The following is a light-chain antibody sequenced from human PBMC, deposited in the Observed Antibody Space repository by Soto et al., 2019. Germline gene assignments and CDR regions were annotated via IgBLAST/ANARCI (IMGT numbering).Light chain of an antibody. J-gene: IGKJ1*01. V-gene: IGKV1-5*01. Sequence: DIQMTQSPSTLSSSIGDRVTITCRASHSLNGRLAWYRQRPGHAPDLLIYDVSTLDTGVPSRFSGTGSETEFSLTISGLQPDDFATYFCQQYNHYSTFGPGTTVEIK. CDR3: QQYNHYST. CDR2: DVS. CDR1: HSLNGR.